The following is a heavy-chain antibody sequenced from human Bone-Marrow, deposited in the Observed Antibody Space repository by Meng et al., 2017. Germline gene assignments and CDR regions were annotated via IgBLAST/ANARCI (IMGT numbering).Heavy chain of an antibody. CDR3: ARERYYYGSGSYIDAFDI. D-gene: IGHD3-10*01. V-gene: IGHV4-34*01. J-gene: IGHJ3*02. CDR2: INHSGST. Sequence: SETLSLTCAVYGGSFSGYYWSWIRQPPGKGLEWIGEINHSGSTNYNPSLKSRVTISVDTSKNQFSLKLSSVTAADTAVYYCARERYYYGSGSYIDAFDIWGQGTMVTVSS. CDR1: GGSFSGYY.